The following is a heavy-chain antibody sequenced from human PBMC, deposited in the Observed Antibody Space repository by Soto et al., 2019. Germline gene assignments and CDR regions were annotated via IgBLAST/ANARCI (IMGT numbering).Heavy chain of an antibody. CDR3: AMAIVVVTAHFDY. CDR1: GFTFSSYA. J-gene: IGHJ4*02. D-gene: IGHD2-21*02. CDR2: ISYDGSNK. Sequence: QVQLVESGGGVVQPGRSLRLSCAASGFTFSSYAMHWVRQAPGKGLEWVAVISYDGSNKYYADSVKGRFTISRDNSKNTLYLQMNSLRAEDTAVYYCAMAIVVVTAHFDYWGQGTLVTVSS. V-gene: IGHV3-30-3*01.